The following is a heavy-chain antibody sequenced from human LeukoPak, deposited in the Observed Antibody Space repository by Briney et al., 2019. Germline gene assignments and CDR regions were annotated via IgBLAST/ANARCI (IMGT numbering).Heavy chain of an antibody. CDR2: TYHSGST. D-gene: IGHD3-22*01. J-gene: IGHJ3*02. CDR1: GYSISSGYY. Sequence: KTSETLSLTCTVSGYSISSGYYWGWIRQPPGKGLEWIGSTYHSGSTYYNPSLKSRVTISVDTSKNQFSLKLSSVTAADTAVYYCASRLYYYDSSGWRDAFDIWGQGTMVTVSS. CDR3: ASRLYYYDSSGWRDAFDI. V-gene: IGHV4-38-2*02.